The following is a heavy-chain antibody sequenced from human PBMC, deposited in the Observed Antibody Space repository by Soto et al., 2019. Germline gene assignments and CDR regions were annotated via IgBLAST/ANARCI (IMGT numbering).Heavy chain of an antibody. CDR3: ARGDTVVVPAAMFGMDV. CDR1: GGTFSSYA. CDR2: IIPIFGTA. Sequence: QVQLVQSGAEVKKPGSSVKVSCKASGGTFSSYAISWVRQGPGQGLEWMGGIIPIFGTANYAQKFQGRVTITADESTSTAYMELSSLRSEDTAVYYCARGDTVVVPAAMFGMDVWGQGTTVTVSS. J-gene: IGHJ6*02. V-gene: IGHV1-69*01. D-gene: IGHD2-2*01.